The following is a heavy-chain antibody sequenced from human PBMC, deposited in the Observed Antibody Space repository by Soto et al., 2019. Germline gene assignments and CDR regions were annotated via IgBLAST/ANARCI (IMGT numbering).Heavy chain of an antibody. V-gene: IGHV1-3*01. J-gene: IGHJ5*02. CDR3: ARDKRITIFGVVKWFDP. CDR2: INAGNGNT. CDR1: GYTFTSYA. Sequence: ASVKVSCKASGYTFTSYAMHWVRQAPGQRLEWMGWINAGNGNTNYAQKLQGRVTMTTDTSTSTAYMELRSLRSDDTAVYYCARDKRITIFGVVKWFDPWGQGTLVTVSS. D-gene: IGHD3-3*01.